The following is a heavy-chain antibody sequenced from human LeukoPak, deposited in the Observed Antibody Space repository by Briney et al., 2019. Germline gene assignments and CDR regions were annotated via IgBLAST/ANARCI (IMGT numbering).Heavy chain of an antibody. CDR1: GGTFSSYA. J-gene: IGHJ6*02. CDR2: IIPILGIA. V-gene: IGHV1-69*04. CDR3: ARVRAQHGGLLGYYGMDV. D-gene: IGHD4-23*01. Sequence: SVKVSCRASGGTFSSYAISWVRQAPGQGLEWMGRIIPILGIANYAQKFQGRVTITADKSTSTAYMGLSSLRSEDTAVYYCARVRAQHGGLLGYYGMDVWGQGTTVTVSS.